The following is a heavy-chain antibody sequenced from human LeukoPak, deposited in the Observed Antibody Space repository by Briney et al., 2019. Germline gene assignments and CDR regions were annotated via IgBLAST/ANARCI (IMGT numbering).Heavy chain of an antibody. Sequence: GASVKVSCKASGYTFTGYHMHWVRQAPGQGLEWMGWINPNSGGTNYAQKFQGRVTMTRDTSISTAYMELSRLRSDDTAVYYCALDSTVTHGSDYWGQGTLVTVSS. CDR2: INPNSGGT. J-gene: IGHJ4*02. CDR1: GYTFTGYH. D-gene: IGHD4-17*01. V-gene: IGHV1-2*02. CDR3: ALDSTVTHGSDY.